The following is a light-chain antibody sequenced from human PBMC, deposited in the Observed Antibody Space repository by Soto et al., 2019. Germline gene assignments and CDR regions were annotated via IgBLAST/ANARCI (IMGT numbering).Light chain of an antibody. Sequence: EIVLTQSPATLSLSPGERATLSCRASRSVSGYLAWYQQKPGQAPRLLIYDASNRATGIPARFSGSVSGTDFTLTISSLEPEDFAVYYCQQRSIWPPTFGQGTKVEIK. CDR3: QQRSIWPPT. CDR1: RSVSGY. CDR2: DAS. J-gene: IGKJ1*01. V-gene: IGKV3-11*01.